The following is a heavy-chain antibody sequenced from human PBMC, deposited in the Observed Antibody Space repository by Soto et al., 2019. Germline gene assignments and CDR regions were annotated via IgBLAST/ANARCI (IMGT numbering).Heavy chain of an antibody. D-gene: IGHD6-19*01. CDR2: INHSGST. CDR3: ARGRKWLNYYYYGRDV. J-gene: IGHJ6*02. CDR1: GGSFSGYY. Sequence: KPSETLSLTCAVDGGSFSGYYWCWIRQRPGKGLEWIGEINHSGSTNYNPSRKSRVTISVNTSKNQYSLKLSSVTAADTAVYYCARGRKWLNYYYYGRDVWGQGTTVTVSS. V-gene: IGHV4-34*01.